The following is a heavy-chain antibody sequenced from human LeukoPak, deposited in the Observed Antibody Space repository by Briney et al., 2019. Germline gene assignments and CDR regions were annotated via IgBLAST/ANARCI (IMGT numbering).Heavy chain of an antibody. J-gene: IGHJ5*02. CDR2: IYYSGST. V-gene: IGHV4-30-4*01. CDR3: ARLYYDILTGSPNWFDP. CDR1: GGSISSGDYY. Sequence: PSETLSLTCTVSGGSISSGDYYWSWIRQPPGKGQEWIGYIYYSGSTYYNPSLKSRVTISVDTSKNQFSLKLSSVTAADTAVYYCARLYYDILTGSPNWFDPWGQGTLVTVSS. D-gene: IGHD3-9*01.